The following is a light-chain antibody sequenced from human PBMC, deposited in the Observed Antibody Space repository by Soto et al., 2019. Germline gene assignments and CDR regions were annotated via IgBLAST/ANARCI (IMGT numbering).Light chain of an antibody. CDR2: GAS. CDR3: QQYDNWPFT. J-gene: IGKJ3*01. CDR1: QSVSSK. Sequence: EVVMTQSPATLSVSPGEGATHSCRASQSVSSKLAWYQQKPGQAPRLLIYGASTRATGIPARFSGSESGTEFALTISSLQSEDFAVYYCQQYDNWPFTFGPGTKVDIK. V-gene: IGKV3-15*01.